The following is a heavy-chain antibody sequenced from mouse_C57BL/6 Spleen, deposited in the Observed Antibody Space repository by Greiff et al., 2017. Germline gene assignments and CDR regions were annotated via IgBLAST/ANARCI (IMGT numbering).Heavy chain of an antibody. J-gene: IGHJ2*01. CDR3: SRSFTTVVAYYFDY. CDR1: GYTFTSYG. D-gene: IGHD1-1*01. CDR2: IYIGNGYT. V-gene: IGHV1-58*01. Sequence: EVKLMESGAELVRPGSSVKMSCKTSGYTFTSYGINWVKQRPGQGLEWIGYIYIGNGYTEYNEKFKGKATLTSDTSSSTTYMQLSSLTSEDSAIYFCSRSFTTVVAYYFDYWGQGTTRTVSS.